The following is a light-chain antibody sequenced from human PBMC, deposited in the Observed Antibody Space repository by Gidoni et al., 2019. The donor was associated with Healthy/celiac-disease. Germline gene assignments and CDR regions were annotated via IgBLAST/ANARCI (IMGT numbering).Light chain of an antibody. V-gene: IGKV3-11*01. Sequence: EIVLTQSPATLSLSPGERATLSCRASQSVSSYLAWYQQKPGQAPRLLLYDASNRATGIPARFRGSGSGTDFTLTISRLEPEDFAVYYCQQRSNWPPWTFGQGTKVEIK. J-gene: IGKJ1*01. CDR1: QSVSSY. CDR2: DAS. CDR3: QQRSNWPPWT.